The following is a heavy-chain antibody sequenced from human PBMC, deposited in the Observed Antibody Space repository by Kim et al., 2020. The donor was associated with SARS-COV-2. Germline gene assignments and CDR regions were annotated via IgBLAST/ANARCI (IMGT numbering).Heavy chain of an antibody. CDR2: INTDTGNP. CDR1: GYTFTMNA. V-gene: IGHV7-4-1*02. D-gene: IGHD3-16*02. Sequence: ASVKVSCKASGYTFTMNAISWVRQAPGQGLEWMGWINTDTGNPTYAQAFTRRFVFSVDTSVTTAYLQINSLEPEDTALYYCTRVIWGTYRYTDYWGQGTLVTVSS. CDR3: TRVIWGTYRYTDY. J-gene: IGHJ4*02.